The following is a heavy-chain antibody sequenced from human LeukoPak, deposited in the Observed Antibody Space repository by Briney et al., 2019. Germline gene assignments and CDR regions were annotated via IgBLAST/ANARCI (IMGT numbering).Heavy chain of an antibody. V-gene: IGHV4-59*06. J-gene: IGHJ4*02. CDR1: GGSISSYF. D-gene: IGHD3-22*01. CDR3: ARDLPDSSGYYGLYYFDY. CDR2: IYYSGST. Sequence: TSETLSLTCTVSGGSISSYFWNWIRQHPGKGLEWIGYIYYSGSTYYNPSLKSRVTISVDTSKNQFSLKLSSVTAADTPVYYCARDLPDSSGYYGLYYFDYWGQGTLVTVSS.